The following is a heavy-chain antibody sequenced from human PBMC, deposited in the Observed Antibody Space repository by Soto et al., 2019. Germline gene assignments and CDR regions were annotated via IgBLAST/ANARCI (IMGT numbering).Heavy chain of an antibody. D-gene: IGHD2-8*01. V-gene: IGHV4-59*01. Sequence: PSETLSLTCTVSGGSISSYYWSWIRQPPGKGQEWIGYIYYSGSTNYNPSLKSRVTISVDTSKNQFSLKLSSVTAADTAVYYCARDIMGTNYYYYGMDVWGQGTTVTVSS. J-gene: IGHJ6*02. CDR3: ARDIMGTNYYYYGMDV. CDR2: IYYSGST. CDR1: GGSISSYY.